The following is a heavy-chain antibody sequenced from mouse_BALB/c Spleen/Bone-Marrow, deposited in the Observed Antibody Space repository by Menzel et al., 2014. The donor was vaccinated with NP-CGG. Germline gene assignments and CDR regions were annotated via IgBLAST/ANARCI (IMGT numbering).Heavy chain of an antibody. D-gene: IGHD4-1*01. CDR2: ISDDGGNT. V-gene: IGHV5-4*02. CDR1: GFTFSDYY. CDR3: GRETGPRAMDY. J-gene: IGHJ4*01. Sequence: EVNVVESGGGLVKPGGSLKLSCAASGFTFSDYYMFWVRQTPEKRLEWVATISDDGGNTYYRDSVKGRFTISRDNAKSKLSLQRSSLKSEETAAYHCGRETGPRAMDYWGQGTSGTVSS.